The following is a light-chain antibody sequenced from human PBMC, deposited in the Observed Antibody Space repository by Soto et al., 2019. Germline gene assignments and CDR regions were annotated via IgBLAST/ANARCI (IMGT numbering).Light chain of an antibody. Sequence: DIQLTQSPPSLSASVGDRVTITCLASQTIGTFLNWYQQKPGKAPNLLISSASTLQSGVPSRFIGSGSGTDFALTISSLQSEDLATYYCQLSYITWTFGQGTKVDI. V-gene: IGKV1-39*01. CDR3: QLSYITWT. CDR2: SAS. J-gene: IGKJ1*01. CDR1: QTIGTF.